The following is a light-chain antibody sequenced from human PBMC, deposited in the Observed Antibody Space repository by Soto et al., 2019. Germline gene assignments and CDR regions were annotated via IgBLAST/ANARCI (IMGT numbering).Light chain of an antibody. V-gene: IGKV1-9*01. Sequence: DIQLTQSPSFLAASLGDRVTITCRASQGISSYLAWYQQKPGKAPKLLIYAASTLQSGVPSRFRGSGSGTEFTLTISSLQPEDFEPYYCLQHNSYLWTFGQGTKVDI. J-gene: IGKJ1*01. CDR2: AAS. CDR1: QGISSY. CDR3: LQHNSYLWT.